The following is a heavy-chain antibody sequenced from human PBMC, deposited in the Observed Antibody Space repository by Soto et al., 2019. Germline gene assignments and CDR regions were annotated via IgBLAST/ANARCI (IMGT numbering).Heavy chain of an antibody. J-gene: IGHJ4*02. CDR3: ARDKITGLFDY. Sequence: SETLSLTCTVSGGSMISYYWSWIRQPPGRGLEWIGFIYYAGSTNYNPSLKSRVTISVDTSKNQFSLKLTSVTAADTAVYYCARDKITGLFDYWGQGTLVTVSS. CDR1: GGSMISYY. CDR2: IYYAGST. D-gene: IGHD2-8*02. V-gene: IGHV4-59*12.